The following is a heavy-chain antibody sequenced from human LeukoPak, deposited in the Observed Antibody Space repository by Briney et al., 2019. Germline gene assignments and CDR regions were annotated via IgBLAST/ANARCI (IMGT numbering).Heavy chain of an antibody. CDR3: ARDRGGGHMDV. CDR1: GFTLTTYD. Sequence: GGSLRLSCAASGFTLTTYDMHWVRQATGKGLEWVSAIGTTGDTYYPGSVKGRFTISRENAKNSLYLQMNSLRAGDTAVYYCARDRGGGHMDVWGKGTTVTISS. CDR2: IGTTGDT. V-gene: IGHV3-13*01. D-gene: IGHD2-15*01. J-gene: IGHJ6*03.